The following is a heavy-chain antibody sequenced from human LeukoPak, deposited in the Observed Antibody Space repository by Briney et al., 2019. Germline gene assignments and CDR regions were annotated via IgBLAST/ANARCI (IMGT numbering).Heavy chain of an antibody. CDR3: GSPHNAHDAFDI. Sequence: SVKVSCKASGGTFISYAISWVRQAPGQGLEWMGGIIPIFGTANYAKKFQGRVTITTDESTSTAYMELSSLRSEDTAVYYCGSPHNAHDAFDIWGQGTMVTVSS. J-gene: IGHJ3*02. CDR2: IIPIFGTA. D-gene: IGHD1-1*01. V-gene: IGHV1-69*05. CDR1: GGTFISYA.